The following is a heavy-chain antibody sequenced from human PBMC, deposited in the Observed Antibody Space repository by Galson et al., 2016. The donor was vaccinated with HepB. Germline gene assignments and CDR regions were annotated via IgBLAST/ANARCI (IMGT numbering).Heavy chain of an antibody. CDR2: IHPGDSDT. J-gene: IGHJ4*02. D-gene: IGHD5-12*01. CDR1: GYSYTSYW. CDR3: VRKDESGYESAFF. V-gene: IGHV5-51*01. Sequence: QSGAEVKKPGEALKISCKGSGYSYTSYWIGWVRQMPGKGLEWMGIIHPGDSDTRYSPSFEGQVTISADKSINTAYLQWSSLKASDTAMYYCVRKDESGYESAFFWGQGTLVTVSS.